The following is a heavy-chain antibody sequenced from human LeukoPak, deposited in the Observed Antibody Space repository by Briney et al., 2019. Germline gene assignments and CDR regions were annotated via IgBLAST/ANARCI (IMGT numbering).Heavy chain of an antibody. Sequence: GASVKVSCKASGGTFSSYVISWVRQAPGQGLEWMGGIIPIFGTASYAQKFQGRVTMTRDTSTSTVYMELSSLRSEDTAVYYCARGAYYYDSSGYWFLYWGQGTLVTVSS. CDR3: ARGAYYYDSSGYWFLY. CDR2: IIPIFGTA. V-gene: IGHV1-69*05. D-gene: IGHD3-22*01. J-gene: IGHJ4*02. CDR1: GGTFSSYV.